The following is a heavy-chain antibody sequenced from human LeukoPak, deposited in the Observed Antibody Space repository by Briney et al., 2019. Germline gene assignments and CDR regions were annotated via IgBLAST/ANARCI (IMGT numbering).Heavy chain of an antibody. CDR2: IYYSGST. CDR1: GGSVSSGSYY. J-gene: IGHJ6*02. Sequence: SETLSLTCTVSGGSVSSGSYYWSWIRQPPGKGLEWIGYIYYSGSTNYNPSLKSRVTISVDTSKNQFSLKLSSVTAADTAVYCCARERYNWNYYALDYYYYGMDVWGQGTTVTVSS. D-gene: IGHD1-7*01. V-gene: IGHV4-61*01. CDR3: ARERYNWNYYALDYYYYGMDV.